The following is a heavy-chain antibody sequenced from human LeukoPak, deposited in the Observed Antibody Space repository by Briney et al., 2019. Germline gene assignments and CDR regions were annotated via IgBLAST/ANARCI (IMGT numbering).Heavy chain of an antibody. V-gene: IGHV4-59*01. CDR2: IYYSGST. J-gene: IGHJ5*02. Sequence: SETLSLTCTVSGGSISSYYWSWIRQPPGKGLEWIGYIYYSGSTNYNPSLKSRVTISVDTSKNQFSLKLSSVTAADTAAYYCARVATVTTRAPYNWFDPWGQGTLVTVSS. CDR1: GGSISSYY. D-gene: IGHD4-17*01. CDR3: ARVATVTTRAPYNWFDP.